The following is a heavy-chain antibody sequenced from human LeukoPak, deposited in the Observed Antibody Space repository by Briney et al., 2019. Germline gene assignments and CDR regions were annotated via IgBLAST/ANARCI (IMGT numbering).Heavy chain of an antibody. J-gene: IGHJ4*02. D-gene: IGHD3-10*01. CDR1: GFTFSSYA. CDR3: AREVGYYGSGSNNYFDY. Sequence: GGSLRLSCAASGFTFSSYAMSWVRQAPGKGLEWVSAISGSGGSTYYADSVKGRFTISRDNAKNTLYLQMNSLRAEDTAVYYCAREVGYYGSGSNNYFDYWGQGTLVTVSS. CDR2: ISGSGGST. V-gene: IGHV3-23*01.